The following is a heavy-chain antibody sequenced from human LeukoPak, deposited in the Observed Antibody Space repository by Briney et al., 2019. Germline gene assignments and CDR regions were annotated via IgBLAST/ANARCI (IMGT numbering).Heavy chain of an antibody. V-gene: IGHV4-4*09. J-gene: IGHJ4*02. CDR1: GGSISSYY. CDR2: IHTSGST. Sequence: PSETLSLTCTVSGGSISSYYWSWIRQPPGKGLEWIGYIHTSGSTKYNPSLKSRVTISVDTSKNQFSLKLSSVAAADTAVYYCARGLYRQSSYFDYWGQGTLVTVSS. CDR3: ARGLYRQSSYFDY. D-gene: IGHD2-8*01.